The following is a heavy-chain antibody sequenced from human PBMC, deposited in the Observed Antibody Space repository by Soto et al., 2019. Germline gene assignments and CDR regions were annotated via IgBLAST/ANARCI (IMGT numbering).Heavy chain of an antibody. J-gene: IGHJ4*02. CDR3: ERGTPRNALRSFEWPRLDS. Sequence: GSLLLACSASGCTFSIYSMIWARQVPGKNLEWVSLISPSGSDKYYADSVQGRFTISRDNAKNSLFLEMNSLRAEDTALYYCERGTPRNALRSFEWPRLDSWGQGTLVTVYS. CDR2: ISPSGSDK. V-gene: IGHV3-21*06. CDR1: GCTFSIYS. D-gene: IGHD3-9*01.